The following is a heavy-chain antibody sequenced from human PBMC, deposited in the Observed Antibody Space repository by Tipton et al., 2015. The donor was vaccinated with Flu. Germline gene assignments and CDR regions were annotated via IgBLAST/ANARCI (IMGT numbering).Heavy chain of an antibody. J-gene: IGHJ5*02. V-gene: IGHV4-38-2*01. CDR3: VRRDYSNYVSEPKNWFDP. D-gene: IGHD4-11*01. Sequence: LRLSCSISGSSIGSEFYWGWVRQPPGSGLKWIGNIHRTGNTYYNPSLKSRVTISVDTSKNQFSLRLTSVTAADTAVYYCVRRDYSNYVSEPKNWFDPWGQGTLVTVSS. CDR2: IHRTGNT. CDR1: GSSIGSEFY.